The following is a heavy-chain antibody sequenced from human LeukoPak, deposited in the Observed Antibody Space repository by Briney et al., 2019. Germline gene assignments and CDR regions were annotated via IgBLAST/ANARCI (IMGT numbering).Heavy chain of an antibody. D-gene: IGHD3-22*01. CDR1: GGSISSGSYY. Sequence: SETLSLTCTVSGGSISSGSYYWSWIRQHPGKGLEWIGYIYYSGSTYYNPSLKSRVTISVDTSMNQFSLKLSSVTAADTAVYYCARDPSKPPIEYYYGMDVGGQGTRVTVSS. CDR2: IYYSGST. V-gene: IGHV4-31*03. CDR3: ARDPSKPPIEYYYGMDV. J-gene: IGHJ6*02.